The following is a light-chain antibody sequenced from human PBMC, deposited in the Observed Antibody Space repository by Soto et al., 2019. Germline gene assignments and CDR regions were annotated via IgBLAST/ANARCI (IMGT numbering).Light chain of an antibody. Sequence: QSVLTQPPSASGSPGQSVTISCTETSSDVGGYNYVSWYQQHPGKAPKLMIYEVSNRPSGVPDRFSGSKSGNTASLTVSGLQDEDEADYYCSSYAGSNNYVFGTGTKVTVL. CDR3: SSYAGSNNYV. V-gene: IGLV2-8*01. J-gene: IGLJ1*01. CDR1: SSDVGGYNY. CDR2: EVS.